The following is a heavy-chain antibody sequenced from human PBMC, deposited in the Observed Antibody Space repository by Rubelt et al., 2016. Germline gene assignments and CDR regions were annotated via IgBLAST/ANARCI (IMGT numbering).Heavy chain of an antibody. V-gene: IGHV4-31*03. CDR1: GGSVSSGNSY. J-gene: IGHJ4*02. CDR3: AGDRDGYYYFDY. CDR2: IYYSGTT. Sequence: QVQLQESGPGLVKPLRTLSLTCSVSGGSVSSGNSYWTWIRQRPGKGLEWIGYIYYSGTTYYNPSLKSRVTISVDTSKNQLSLKLSSVTAADTAVYYCAGDRDGYYYFDYWGQGTLVTVSS. D-gene: IGHD3-22*01.